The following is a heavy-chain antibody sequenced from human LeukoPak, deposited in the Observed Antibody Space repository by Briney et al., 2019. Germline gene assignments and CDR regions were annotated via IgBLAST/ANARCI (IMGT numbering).Heavy chain of an antibody. CDR2: IKQDGSEK. CDR1: GFTFSSYW. V-gene: IGHV3-7*01. D-gene: IGHD3-22*01. Sequence: GGSLRLSCAASGFTFSSYWMSWVRQAPGKGREWVANIKQDGSEKYYVDSVKGRLTISRDNAKNSLYLQMNSLRAEDTAVYYCARAYYYDSSGYFVLWGQGTLVTVSS. J-gene: IGHJ4*02. CDR3: ARAYYYDSSGYFVL.